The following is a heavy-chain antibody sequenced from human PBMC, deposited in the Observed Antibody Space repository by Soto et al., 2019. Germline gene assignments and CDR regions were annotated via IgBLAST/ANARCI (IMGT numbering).Heavy chain of an antibody. D-gene: IGHD2-15*01. CDR3: ARDYPLSSVVVSAFDI. V-gene: IGHV1-69*06. CDR1: GGTFSSYA. J-gene: IGHJ3*02. Sequence: GASVKVSCKASGGTFSSYAISWVRQAPGQGLEWMGGIIPIFGTANYAQKFQGRVTITADKSTSTAYMELSSLRSEDTAVYYCARDYPLSSVVVSAFDIWGQGTMVTVSS. CDR2: IIPIFGTA.